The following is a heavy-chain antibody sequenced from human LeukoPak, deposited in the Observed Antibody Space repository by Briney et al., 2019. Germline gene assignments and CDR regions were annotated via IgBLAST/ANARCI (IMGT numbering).Heavy chain of an antibody. D-gene: IGHD3-22*01. CDR2: IYPGDSDT. J-gene: IGHJ3*02. CDR3: ATTAPQYDSSGYHDAFDI. CDR1: GYSFTSYW. Sequence: GESLKISCKGSGYSFTSYWIGWVRQMPGKGLEWMGIIYPGDSDTRYSPSFQGQVTISADKSISTAYLQWSSLKASDTAMYYCATTAPQYDSSGYHDAFDIWGQGTMVTVSS. V-gene: IGHV5-51*01.